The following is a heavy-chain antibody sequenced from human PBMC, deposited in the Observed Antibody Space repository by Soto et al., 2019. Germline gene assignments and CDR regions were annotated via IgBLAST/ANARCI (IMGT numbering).Heavy chain of an antibody. CDR3: ARVGRLHYFDY. CDR1: GFTFSSYA. D-gene: IGHD4-17*01. Sequence: QVQLVESGGGVVQPGRSLRLSCAASGFTFSSYAMHWVRQAPGKGLEWVAVISYDGSNKYYADSVKGRFTISRDNSKNTLFLQMNSPRAEDTAVYYCARVGRLHYFDYWGQGTLVTVSS. V-gene: IGHV3-30-3*01. CDR2: ISYDGSNK. J-gene: IGHJ4*02.